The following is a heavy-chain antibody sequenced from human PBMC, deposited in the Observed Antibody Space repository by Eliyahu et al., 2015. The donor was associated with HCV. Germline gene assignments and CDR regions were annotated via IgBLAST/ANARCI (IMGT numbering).Heavy chain of an antibody. CDR3: AKGRGQGYSSSPGGWVFFDY. V-gene: IGHV3-23*01. CDR2: ISYSGGST. J-gene: IGHJ4*02. CDR1: GFTFSXYX. Sequence: EVQLLESGGGLVQPGGSLRLSCXASGFTFSXYXMXWVRQAPGKGLEWVSTISYSGGSTYYADSVKGRFTISRDNSKNTLYLQMNTLRAEDTAIYYCAKGRGQGYSSSPGGWVFFDYWGQGTLVTVSS. D-gene: IGHD6-6*01.